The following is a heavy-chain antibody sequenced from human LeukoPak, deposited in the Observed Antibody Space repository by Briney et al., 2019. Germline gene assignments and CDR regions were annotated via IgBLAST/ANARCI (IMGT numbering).Heavy chain of an antibody. J-gene: IGHJ5*02. CDR2: INPSGGNT. D-gene: IGHD3-22*01. Sequence: ASVKVSCKASGYTFTSYYMHWVRQAPGQGLEWMGIINPSGGNTSYAQKFQGRVTMTRDTSTSTVYMELSSLRSEDTAVYYCARECHYYDSSGYFKVSGWFDPWGQGTLVTVSS. CDR3: ARECHYYDSSGYFKVSGWFDP. V-gene: IGHV1-46*01. CDR1: GYTFTSYY.